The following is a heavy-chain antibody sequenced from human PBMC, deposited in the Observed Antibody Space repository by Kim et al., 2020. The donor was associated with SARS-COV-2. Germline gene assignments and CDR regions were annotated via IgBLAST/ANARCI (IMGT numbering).Heavy chain of an antibody. D-gene: IGHD3-10*01. CDR2: INTNTGNP. Sequence: ASVKVSCKASGYTFTSYAMNWVRQAPGQGLEWMGWINTNTGNPTYAQGFTGRFVFSLDTSVSTAYLQISSLKAEDTAVYYCASGLLWFGEFKSWGRYGMDVWGQGTTVTVSS. V-gene: IGHV7-4-1*02. CDR1: GYTFTSYA. CDR3: ASGLLWFGEFKSWGRYGMDV. J-gene: IGHJ6*02.